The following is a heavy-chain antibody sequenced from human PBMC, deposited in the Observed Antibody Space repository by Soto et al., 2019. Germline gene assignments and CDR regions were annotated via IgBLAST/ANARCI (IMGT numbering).Heavy chain of an antibody. CDR3: ASLDLIVATQYGMDV. CDR2: IYYSGST. J-gene: IGHJ6*02. CDR1: GGSISSGDYY. Sequence: SETLSLTCTVSGGSISSGDYYWRWIRQPPGKGLEWIGYIYYSGSTYYNPSLKSRVTISVDTSKNQFSLKLSSVTAADTAVYYCASLDLIVATQYGMDVWGQGTTVTVSS. V-gene: IGHV4-30-4*01. D-gene: IGHD5-12*01.